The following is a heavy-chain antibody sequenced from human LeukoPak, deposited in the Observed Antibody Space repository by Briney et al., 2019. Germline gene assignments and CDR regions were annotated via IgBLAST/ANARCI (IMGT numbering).Heavy chain of an antibody. CDR2: IYYSGST. CDR1: GGSISSSSYY. Sequence: PSETLSLTCTVSGGSISSSSYYWGWIRQPPGKGLEWIGSIYYSGSTYYNPSLKSRVTISVDTSKNQFSLKLSSVTAADTAVYYCARDSGQFIVPAAHGHDAFDIWGQGTMVTVSS. D-gene: IGHD2-2*01. J-gene: IGHJ3*02. V-gene: IGHV4-39*07. CDR3: ARDSGQFIVPAAHGHDAFDI.